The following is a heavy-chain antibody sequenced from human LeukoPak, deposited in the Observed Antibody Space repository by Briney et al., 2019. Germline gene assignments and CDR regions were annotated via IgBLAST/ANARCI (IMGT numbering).Heavy chain of an antibody. CDR1: GYIFSKYD. Sequence: ASVKVSCKASGYIFSKYDISWVRQAPGQGLEWIGWISVHNGNPNYAQKFQGRVTMTTDTSTSTAHMELRSLTSDDTAVYYCARDERARDFGAAGYFDYWGQGTLVTVSS. V-gene: IGHV1-18*01. D-gene: IGHD4-17*01. CDR2: ISVHNGNP. CDR3: ARDERARDFGAAGYFDY. J-gene: IGHJ4*02.